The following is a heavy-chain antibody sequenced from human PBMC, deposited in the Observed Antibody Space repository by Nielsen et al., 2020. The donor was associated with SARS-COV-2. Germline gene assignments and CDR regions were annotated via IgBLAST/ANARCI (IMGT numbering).Heavy chain of an antibody. CDR2: ISGSGGST. CDR3: AKERIQQWLLPGY. CDR1: GSTFSSYA. Sequence: GGSLRLSCAASGSTFSSYAMSWVRQAPGKGLEWVSAISGSGGSTYYADSVKGRFTISRDNSKNTLYLQMNSVRAEDTAVYYCAKERIQQWLLPGYWGQGTLVTVSS. V-gene: IGHV3-23*01. J-gene: IGHJ4*02. D-gene: IGHD5-18*01.